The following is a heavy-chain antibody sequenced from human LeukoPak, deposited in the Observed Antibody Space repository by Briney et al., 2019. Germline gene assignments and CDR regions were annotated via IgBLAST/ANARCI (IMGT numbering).Heavy chain of an antibody. CDR1: GFTFTSSA. Sequence: ASVKVSCKASGFTFTSSAMQWVRQARGQRLEWIGWIVVGSGNTNYAQKFQERVTITRDMSTSTAYMELSSLRSEDTAVYYCVADYYDSSGYYQDYWGQGTLVTVSS. J-gene: IGHJ4*02. CDR2: IVVGSGNT. D-gene: IGHD3-22*01. V-gene: IGHV1-58*02. CDR3: VADYYDSSGYYQDY.